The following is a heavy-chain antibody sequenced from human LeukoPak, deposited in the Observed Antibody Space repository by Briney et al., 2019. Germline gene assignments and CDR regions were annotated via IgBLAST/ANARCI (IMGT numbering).Heavy chain of an antibody. V-gene: IGHV3-21*01. Sequence: PGGSLRLSCAASGFTFSTFGMHWVRQAPGKGLEWVSSISSGSSSIDYADSVKGRFTVSRDNAKNSLYLQLSSLRANDTAVYYCAREGYMIGGFDPWGQGTLVTVSS. CDR1: GFTFSTFG. CDR2: ISSGSSSI. D-gene: IGHD3-16*01. J-gene: IGHJ5*02. CDR3: AREGYMIGGFDP.